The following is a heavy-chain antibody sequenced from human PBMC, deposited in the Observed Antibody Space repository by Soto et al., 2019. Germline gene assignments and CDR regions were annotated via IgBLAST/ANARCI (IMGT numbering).Heavy chain of an antibody. CDR3: AREPTHYYDSSGYAFYFDY. V-gene: IGHV3-48*03. D-gene: IGHD3-22*01. Sequence: ESVGGLVQPGGSLRLSCAASGFTFSSYEMNWVRQAPGKGLEWVSYISSSGSTIYYADSVKGRFTISRDNAKNSLYLQMNSLRAEDTAVYYCAREPTHYYDSSGYAFYFDYWGQGTLVTVSS. CDR1: GFTFSSYE. CDR2: ISSSGSTI. J-gene: IGHJ4*02.